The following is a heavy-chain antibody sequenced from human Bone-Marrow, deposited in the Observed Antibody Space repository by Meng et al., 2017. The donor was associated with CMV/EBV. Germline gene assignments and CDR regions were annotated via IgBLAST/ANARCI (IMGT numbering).Heavy chain of an antibody. Sequence: SETLSLTCTVSGGSISSYYWSWIRQPPGKGLEWIGYIYYSWSTNYNPSLKSRVTISVDTSKHQFSLKLNSVTATDTAVYYCARSEWGSSWYMGFDAFDIWGQGTMVTVSS. J-gene: IGHJ3*02. D-gene: IGHD6-13*01. CDR1: GGSISSYY. CDR3: ARSEWGSSWYMGFDAFDI. CDR2: IYYSWST. V-gene: IGHV4-59*01.